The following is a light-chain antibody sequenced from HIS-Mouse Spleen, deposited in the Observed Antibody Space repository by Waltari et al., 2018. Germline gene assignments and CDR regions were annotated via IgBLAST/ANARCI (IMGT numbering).Light chain of an antibody. CDR1: SRAVGSYTL. CDR3: SSYAGSNNFVV. V-gene: IGLV2-14*02. J-gene: IGLJ2*01. Sequence: QSALTQPASVSGSPGQSITISCTVTSRAVGSYTLVPWYQQHPGKAPKLMIYEGSKRPSGVPDRFSGSKSGNTASLTVSGLQAEDEADYYCSSYAGSNNFVVFGGGTKLTVL. CDR2: EGS.